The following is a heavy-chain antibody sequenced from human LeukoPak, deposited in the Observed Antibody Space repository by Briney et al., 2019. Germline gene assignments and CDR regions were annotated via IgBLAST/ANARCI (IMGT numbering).Heavy chain of an antibody. Sequence: QPGASLRLSCAASGFTFSSYAMNWVRQAPGKGLEWVSTISGTTYYADSVEGRFSISRDDSQNMLFLQMDNLRADDTAVYYCAKILNAMYFDLWGRGTLVTVSS. CDR1: GFTFSSYA. CDR2: ISGTT. D-gene: IGHD2-2*01. J-gene: IGHJ2*01. CDR3: AKILNAMYFDL. V-gene: IGHV3-23*01.